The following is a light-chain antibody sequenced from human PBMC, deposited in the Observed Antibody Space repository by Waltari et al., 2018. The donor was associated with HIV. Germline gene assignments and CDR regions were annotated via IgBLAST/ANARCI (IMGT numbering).Light chain of an antibody. CDR3: QQYNSWPPLS. V-gene: IGKV3-15*01. J-gene: IGKJ4*01. CDR2: RVS. CDR1: PSVSSN. Sequence: EIVMTQSPATLSVSPGERATLSCRASPSVSSNLAWYQQKPGQAPRLLIYRVSTRANGIPARFSGSGSGTEFTLTISSLQSEDFAVYYCQQYNSWPPLSFGGGTKVGIK.